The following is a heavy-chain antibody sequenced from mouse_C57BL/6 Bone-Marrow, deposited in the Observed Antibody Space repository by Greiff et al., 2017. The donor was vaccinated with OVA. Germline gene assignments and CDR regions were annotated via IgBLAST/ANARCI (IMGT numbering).Heavy chain of an antibody. Sequence: QVQLQQPGAELVKPGASVKLSCKASGYTFTSYWMHWVKQRPGRGLEWIGRIDPNSGGTKYNEKFKSKATLTVDKPSSTAYMQLSSLTSEDSAIYFCARGRNLWLRRDYYAMDYWGQGTSVTVSS. CDR1: GYTFTSYW. V-gene: IGHV1-62-3*01. D-gene: IGHD2-2*01. CDR3: ARGRNLWLRRDYYAMDY. CDR2: IDPNSGGT. J-gene: IGHJ4*01.